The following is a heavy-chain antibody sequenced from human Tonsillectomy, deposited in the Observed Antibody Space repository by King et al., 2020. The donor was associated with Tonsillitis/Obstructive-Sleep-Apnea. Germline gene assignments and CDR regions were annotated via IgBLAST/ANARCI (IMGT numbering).Heavy chain of an antibody. V-gene: IGHV5-51*03. D-gene: IGHD3-10*01. CDR1: GYIFTNYW. CDR2: ICPGDSDT. J-gene: IGHJ3*02. CDR3: ASSGAHRGSVDAFDI. Sequence: DAQLVQSGAEVKKPGESLKISCKVSGYIFTNYWIAWVRQMPGKGLDWMGIICPGDSDTRYSPSFQGQVIISADKSISTAYLQWSSLKASDTAMYYCASSGAHRGSVDAFDIWGQGTMVTVSS.